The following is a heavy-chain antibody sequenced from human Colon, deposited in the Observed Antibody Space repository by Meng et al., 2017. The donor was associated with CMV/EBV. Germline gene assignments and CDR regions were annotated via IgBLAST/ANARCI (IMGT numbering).Heavy chain of an antibody. D-gene: IGHD6-19*01. CDR3: ARHSSGWSNLDY. J-gene: IGHJ4*02. CDR2: VNPKSGDT. CDR1: GYTFVNYN. V-gene: IGHV1-8*03. Sequence: CKTSGYTFVNYNIKWVRQATGQGLEWMGRVNPKSGDTAYAENFQGRITVTKDTSTNTVYMDLNSLTTDDTAVYYCARHSSGWSNLDYWGQGALVTVSS.